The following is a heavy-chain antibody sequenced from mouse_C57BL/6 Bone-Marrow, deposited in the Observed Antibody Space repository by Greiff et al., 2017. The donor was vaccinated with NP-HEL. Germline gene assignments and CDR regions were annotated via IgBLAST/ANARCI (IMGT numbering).Heavy chain of an antibody. CDR2: IWSDGST. CDR1: GFSLTSYG. CDR3: ARPHGYGGEDYAMDY. V-gene: IGHV2-6*03. J-gene: IGHJ4*01. D-gene: IGHD2-2*01. Sequence: VQLQQSGPGLVAPSQSLSITCTVSGFSLTSYGVHWVRQPPGKGLEWLVVIWSDGSTTYNSALKSRLSISKDNSKSQVFLKMNSLQTDDTAMYYCARPHGYGGEDYAMDYWGQGTSVTVSS.